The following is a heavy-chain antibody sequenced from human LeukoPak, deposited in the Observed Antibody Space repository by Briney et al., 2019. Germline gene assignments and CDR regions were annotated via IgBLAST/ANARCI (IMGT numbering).Heavy chain of an antibody. CDR3: ARDSGYAFDT. D-gene: IGHD2-15*01. Sequence: GGSLRLSCAASGXTLSSYRMNWVRQAPGKGLEWVLYIRSSSSTIYYADSVKGRFTISSDSAKNSLYLQMNTLRDEDTAVYFCARDSGYAFDTWGQGTMVTVSS. J-gene: IGHJ3*02. V-gene: IGHV3-48*02. CDR1: GXTLSSYR. CDR2: IRSSSSTI.